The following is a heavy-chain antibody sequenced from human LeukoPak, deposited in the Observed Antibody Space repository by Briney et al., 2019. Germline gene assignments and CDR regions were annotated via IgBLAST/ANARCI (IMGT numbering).Heavy chain of an antibody. V-gene: IGHV3-21*01. CDR3: ARDPYSGGYGAYYYYYMDV. CDR2: ITSSSSRT. Sequence: GGSLRLSCSASGFIFSTYNMNWVRQAPGKALEWVSSITSSSSRTFYADSVKGRYTISRDNAKNSLYLQMDSLRAEDTAVYYCARDPYSGGYGAYYYYYMDVWGKGTTVTVSS. CDR1: GFIFSTYN. J-gene: IGHJ6*03. D-gene: IGHD1-26*01.